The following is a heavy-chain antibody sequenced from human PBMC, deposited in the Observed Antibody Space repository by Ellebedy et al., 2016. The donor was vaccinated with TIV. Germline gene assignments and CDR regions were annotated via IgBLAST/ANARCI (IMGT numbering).Heavy chain of an antibody. D-gene: IGHD5/OR15-5a*01. V-gene: IGHV3-21*01. J-gene: IGHJ3*01. Sequence: GESLKISCTASGFTFSSFTMNWVRQAPGKGLEWVSSIVSGSTYIYYADSVKGRFTITRDNAKNSLYLQVNSLRAEDTAISYCARRGVYLGEAFDVWGQGTMVTVSS. CDR2: IVSGSTYI. CDR3: ARRGVYLGEAFDV. CDR1: GFTFSSFT.